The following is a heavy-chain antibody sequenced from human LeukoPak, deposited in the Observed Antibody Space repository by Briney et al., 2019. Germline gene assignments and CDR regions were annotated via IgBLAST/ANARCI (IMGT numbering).Heavy chain of an antibody. D-gene: IGHD3-22*01. CDR3: ARCYYYDSSGYSYHFDY. J-gene: IGHJ4*02. Sequence: GASVKVSCKASGGTFSSYAISWVRQAPGQGLEWMGRIIPIFGTANYAQKFQGRVTNTTDESTSTAYMELSSLRSEDTAVYYCARCYYYDSSGYSYHFDYWGQGTLVTVSS. CDR2: IIPIFGTA. V-gene: IGHV1-69*05. CDR1: GGTFSSYA.